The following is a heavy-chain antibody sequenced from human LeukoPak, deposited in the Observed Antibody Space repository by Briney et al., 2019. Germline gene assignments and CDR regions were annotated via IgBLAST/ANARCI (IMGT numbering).Heavy chain of an antibody. J-gene: IGHJ3*02. V-gene: IGHV3-23*01. CDR1: GFTFSSYA. D-gene: IGHD4-17*01. CDR2: ISGSGGST. CDR3: AKSYYGDYLNDAFDI. Sequence: GGSLRLPCAASGFTFSSYAMSWVRQAPGEGLEWVSAISGSGGSTYYADSVKGRFTISRDNSKNTLYLQMNSLRAEDTAVYYCAKSYYGDYLNDAFDIWGQGTMVTVSS.